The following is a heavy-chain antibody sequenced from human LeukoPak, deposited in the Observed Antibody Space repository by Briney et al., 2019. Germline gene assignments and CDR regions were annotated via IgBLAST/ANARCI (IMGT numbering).Heavy chain of an antibody. D-gene: IGHD2-21*02. CDR1: GGSISSSN. J-gene: IGHJ4*02. CDR2: ISSSSSYI. V-gene: IGHV3-21*01. CDR3: ARDRVTAPPTDPPDY. Sequence: ETLSLTCAVSGGSISSSNWWSWVRQAPGRGLEWVSSISSSSSYIYYADSVKGRFTISRDNAKNSLYLQMNSLRAEDTAVYYCARDRVTAPPTDPPDYWGQGTLVTVSS.